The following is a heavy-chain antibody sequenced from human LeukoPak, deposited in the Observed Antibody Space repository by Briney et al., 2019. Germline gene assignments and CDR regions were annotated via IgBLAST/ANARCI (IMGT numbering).Heavy chain of an antibody. CDR3: AKDGASSWGLRHPDNWFDP. Sequence: GGSLRLSCRASGFTLSSYAMRGVRRAPGKGLEGGSAISGSGGSTYYADSVKGRFTISRDNSKNPVYLQMNSLRAGDTAVFYCAKDGASSWGLRHPDNWFDPSGQGTLVTVSS. J-gene: IGHJ5*02. CDR1: GFTLSSYA. V-gene: IGHV3-23*01. CDR2: ISGSGGST. D-gene: IGHD6-13*01.